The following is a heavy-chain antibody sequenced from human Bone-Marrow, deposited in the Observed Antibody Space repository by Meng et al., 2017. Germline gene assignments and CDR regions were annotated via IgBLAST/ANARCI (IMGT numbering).Heavy chain of an antibody. CDR2: INPNSGGT. D-gene: IGHD7-27*01. Sequence: QGRLLAYGAAAKEAETQWTFSSKASGYTFTGYYMHWVRQAPGQGLEWMGRINPNSGGTNYAQKFQGRVTMTRDTSISTAYMELSRLRSDDTAVYYCARDLTGDEDYWGQGTLVTVSS. V-gene: IGHV1-2*06. J-gene: IGHJ4*02. CDR1: GYTFTGYY. CDR3: ARDLTGDEDY.